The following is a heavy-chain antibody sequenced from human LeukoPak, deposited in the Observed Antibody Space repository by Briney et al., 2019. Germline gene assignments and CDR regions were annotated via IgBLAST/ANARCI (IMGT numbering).Heavy chain of an antibody. D-gene: IGHD6-13*01. J-gene: IGHJ4*02. Sequence: PSETLSLTCAVSGGSISSGGYSWSWIRQPPGKGLEWIGYIYHSGSTYYNSSLKSRVTISVDRSKNQFSLKLSSVTAADTAVYYCARDSGAAAGIDYWGQGTLVTVSS. CDR3: ARDSGAAAGIDY. CDR1: GGSISSGGYS. CDR2: IYHSGST. V-gene: IGHV4-30-2*01.